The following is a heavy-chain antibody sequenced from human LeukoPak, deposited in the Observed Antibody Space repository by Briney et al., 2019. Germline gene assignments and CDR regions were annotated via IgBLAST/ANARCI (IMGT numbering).Heavy chain of an antibody. CDR3: TTDLIHLNYAFDI. J-gene: IGHJ3*02. CDR1: GFTFSNAW. CDR2: IKSKTDGGTT. Sequence: TPGGSLRLSCAASGFTFSNAWMSWVRQAPGKGLEWVGRIKSKTDGGTTDYAAPVKGRFTISRDDSKNTLYLQMNSLKTEDTAVYYCTTDLIHLNYAFDIWGQGTMVTVSS. V-gene: IGHV3-15*01. D-gene: IGHD2-8*01.